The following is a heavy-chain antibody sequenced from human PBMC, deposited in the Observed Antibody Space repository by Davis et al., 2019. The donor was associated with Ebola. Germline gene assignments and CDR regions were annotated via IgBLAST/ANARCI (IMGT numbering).Heavy chain of an antibody. CDR3: ARWAGYGDYEHYYYYYGMDV. Sequence: ASVKVSCKASGYTFTSYAMHWVRQAPGQRLEWMGWINAGNGNTKYSQKFQGRVTITRDTSASTAYMELSSLRSEDTAVYYCARWAGYGDYEHYYYYYGMDVWGQGATVTVSS. V-gene: IGHV1-3*01. CDR2: INAGNGNT. D-gene: IGHD4-17*01. CDR1: GYTFTSYA. J-gene: IGHJ6*02.